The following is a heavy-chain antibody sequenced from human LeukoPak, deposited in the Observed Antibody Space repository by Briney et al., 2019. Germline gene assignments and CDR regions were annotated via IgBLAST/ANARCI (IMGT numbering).Heavy chain of an antibody. D-gene: IGHD5-12*01. Sequence: SETLSLTCTVSGGSISSHYWSWIRQSPGKGLEWIGYIYYSGSTNYNPSLKSRVTISVDTSKNQFSLKLSSVTAADTAVYYCARVGGYSGYAVIWGQGTLVTVSS. CDR3: ARVGGYSGYAVI. CDR2: IYYSGST. V-gene: IGHV4-59*11. CDR1: GGSISSHY. J-gene: IGHJ4*02.